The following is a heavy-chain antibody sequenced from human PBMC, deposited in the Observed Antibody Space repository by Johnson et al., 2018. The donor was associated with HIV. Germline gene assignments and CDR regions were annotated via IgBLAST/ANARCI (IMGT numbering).Heavy chain of an antibody. V-gene: IGHV3-30*14. D-gene: IGHD4-23*01. Sequence: QMLLVESGGGVVQPGRSLRLSCAASGFTFSSYAMHWVRQAPGKGLEWVAVISYDGSNKYYADSVKGRFTISRDSSKNTLYLQMNRLRAEDTALYYCARDGRWPRDAFDIWGQGIMVTVSS. CDR3: ARDGRWPRDAFDI. CDR2: ISYDGSNK. J-gene: IGHJ3*02. CDR1: GFTFSSYA.